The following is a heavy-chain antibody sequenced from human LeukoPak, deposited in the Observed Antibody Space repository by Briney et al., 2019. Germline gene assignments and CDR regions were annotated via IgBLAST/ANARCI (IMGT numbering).Heavy chain of an antibody. V-gene: IGHV4-39*07. CDR2: IYYSGST. CDR1: GGSISSSSYY. CDR3: ARGGGYGSGRTPGKIDY. D-gene: IGHD3-10*01. J-gene: IGHJ4*02. Sequence: SETLSLTCTVSGGSISSSSYYWGWIRQPPGKGLGWIGSIYYSGSTYYNPSLKSRVTISVDTSKNQFSLKLSSVTAADTAVYYCARGGGYGSGRTPGKIDYWGQGTLVTVSS.